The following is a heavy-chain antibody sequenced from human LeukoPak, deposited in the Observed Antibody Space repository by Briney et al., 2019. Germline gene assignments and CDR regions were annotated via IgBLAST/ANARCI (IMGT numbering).Heavy chain of an antibody. V-gene: IGHV1-2*04. J-gene: IGHJ5*02. CDR3: ARGKGPKGYCSGGSCYSLDP. CDR2: INPNSGGT. CDR1: GYTFTGYY. D-gene: IGHD2-15*01. Sequence: ASVKVPCKASGYTFTGYYMHWVRQAPGQGLEWVGWINPNSGGTNYAQKFQGWVTMTRDTSISTAYMELSRLRSDDTAVYYCARGKGPKGYCSGGSCYSLDPWGQGTLVTVSS.